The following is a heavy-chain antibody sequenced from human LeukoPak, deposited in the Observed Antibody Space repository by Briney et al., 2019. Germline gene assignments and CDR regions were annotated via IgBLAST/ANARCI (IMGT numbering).Heavy chain of an antibody. V-gene: IGHV1-46*01. CDR3: ASGTAGTTDPSYYYYYGMDV. J-gene: IGHJ6*02. D-gene: IGHD1-7*01. Sequence: GASVKVSCKASGYTFTSYYMHWVRQAPGQGLEWMGIINPSGGSTSYAQKFQGRVTMTRDTSTSTVYMELSSLRSEDTAVYYCASGTAGTTDPSYYYYYGMDVWGQGTTVTVSS. CDR2: INPSGGST. CDR1: GYTFTSYY.